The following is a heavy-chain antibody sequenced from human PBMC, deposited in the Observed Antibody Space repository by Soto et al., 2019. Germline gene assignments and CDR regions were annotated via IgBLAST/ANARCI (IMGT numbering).Heavy chain of an antibody. D-gene: IGHD6-19*01. V-gene: IGHV3-30*18. CDR2: ISYDGSNK. Sequence: GGSLRLSCAASGFTVSSNYMSWVRQAPGKGLEWVAVISYDGSNKYYADSVKGRFTISRDNSKNTLYLQMNSLRAEDTAVYYCAKDLAIAVDYYYYGMDVWGQGTTVTVSS. CDR3: AKDLAIAVDYYYYGMDV. CDR1: GFTVSSNY. J-gene: IGHJ6*02.